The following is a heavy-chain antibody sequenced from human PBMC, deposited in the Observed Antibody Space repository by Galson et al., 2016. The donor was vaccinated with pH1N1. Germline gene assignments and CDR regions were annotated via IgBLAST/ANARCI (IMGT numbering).Heavy chain of an antibody. J-gene: IGHJ4*02. CDR3: ARAPYSTGWYPEFDF. CDR1: EFSEFSFSNYC. D-gene: IGHD6-19*01. V-gene: IGHV3-21*01. Sequence: SLRLSCAASEFSEFSFSNYCLNWVRQAPGKGLEWIASISSSNIHIKYADSVKGRFTISRDNGKFSVYLQMNNLRDDDTAVYYCARAPYSTGWYPEFDFWGPGTLVTVSP. CDR2: ISSSNIHI.